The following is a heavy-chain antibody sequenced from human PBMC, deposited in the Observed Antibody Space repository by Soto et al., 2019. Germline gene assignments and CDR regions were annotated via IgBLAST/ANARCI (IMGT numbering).Heavy chain of an antibody. CDR1: GASMTNSY. CDR3: ARNYDFWSGNRMDV. Sequence: LSLTCSVSGASMTNSYWSWIRQPPGKGLEWIGYISYTGSAGNNPSLRSRVTISIDTSNNQLFLELNSVTAADTAIYYCARNYDFWSGNRMDVWGQGTTVTVSS. J-gene: IGHJ6*02. D-gene: IGHD3-3*01. V-gene: IGHV4-59*01. CDR2: ISYTGSA.